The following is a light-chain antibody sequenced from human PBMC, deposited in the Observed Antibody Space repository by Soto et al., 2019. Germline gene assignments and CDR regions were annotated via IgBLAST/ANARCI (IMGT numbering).Light chain of an antibody. V-gene: IGKV1-39*01. CDR1: QSISNY. J-gene: IGKJ1*01. CDR3: QQSDSTPWT. CDR2: AAS. Sequence: DIQMTQSPSSLSASVGDRVTMTCRASQSISNYLNWYQQKPGKAPKLLIYAASSLESGVPSRFSGSGSGTDFTLTISSLQPEDFATYYCQQSDSTPWTFGQGTKVEIK.